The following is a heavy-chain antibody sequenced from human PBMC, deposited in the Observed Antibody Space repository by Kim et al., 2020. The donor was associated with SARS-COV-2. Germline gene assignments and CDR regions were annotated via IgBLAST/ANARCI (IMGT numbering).Heavy chain of an antibody. J-gene: IGHJ4*02. V-gene: IGHV3-30-3*01. CDR1: GFTFSSYA. Sequence: GGSLRLSCAASGFTFSSYAMHWVRQAPGKGLEWVAVISYDGSNKYYADSVKGRFTISRDNSKNTLYLQMNSLRAEDTAVYYCARPSPPKLRYFDWLSPPLRGPLLYWGQGTLVTVSS. CDR3: ARPSPPKLRYFDWLSPPLRGPLLY. D-gene: IGHD3-9*01. CDR2: ISYDGSNK.